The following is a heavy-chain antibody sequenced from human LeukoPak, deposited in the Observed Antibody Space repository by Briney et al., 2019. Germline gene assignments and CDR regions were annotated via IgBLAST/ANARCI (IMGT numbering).Heavy chain of an antibody. CDR1: GGSFSGYY. CDR2: INHSGST. J-gene: IGHJ4*02. Sequence: ASETLSLTCAVYGGSFSGYYWSWIRQPPGKGLEWIGEINHSGSTNYNPSLKSRVTISVDTSKNQFSLKLSSVTAADTAVYYCARGSPRTIVPTVRGRYFNYWGQGTLVTVSS. CDR3: ARGSPRTIVPTVRGRYFNY. V-gene: IGHV4-34*01. D-gene: IGHD1-14*01.